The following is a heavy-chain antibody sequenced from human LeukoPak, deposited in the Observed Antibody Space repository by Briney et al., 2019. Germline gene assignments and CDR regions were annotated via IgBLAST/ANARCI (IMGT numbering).Heavy chain of an antibody. CDR2: IKQDGSEK. CDR3: ARDGTNYYDSSGYPNWFDP. J-gene: IGHJ5*02. D-gene: IGHD3-22*01. CDR1: GFTFSSYW. V-gene: IGHV3-7*01. Sequence: GGSLRLSCTASGFTFSSYWMSWVRQAPGKGLEWVANIKQDGSEKYYVDSVKGRFTISRDNAKNSLYLQMNSLRAEDTAVYYCARDGTNYYDSSGYPNWFDPWGQGTLVTVSS.